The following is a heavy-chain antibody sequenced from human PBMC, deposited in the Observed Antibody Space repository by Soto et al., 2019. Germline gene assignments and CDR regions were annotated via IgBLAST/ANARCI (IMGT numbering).Heavy chain of an antibody. V-gene: IGHV3-30*18. J-gene: IGHJ4*02. Sequence: QVQLVESGGGVVQPGRSLRLSCAASGFIFSSYGMHWVRQAPGKGLEWVAIISYDGSNKYYADSVKGRFTISRDNSKNXLYLQMNSLRAEDMAVYYCAKDPFQGAGGGDYFDYWGQGTLVTVSS. CDR1: GFIFSSYG. D-gene: IGHD3-16*01. CDR2: ISYDGSNK. CDR3: AKDPFQGAGGGDYFDY.